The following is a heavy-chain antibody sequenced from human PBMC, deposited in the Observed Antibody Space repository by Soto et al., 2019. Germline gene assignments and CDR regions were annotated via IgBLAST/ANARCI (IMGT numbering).Heavy chain of an antibody. D-gene: IGHD2-8*01. Sequence: QVQLVQSGAEVKKPGASVKVSCKASGYTFTTYDISWVRQAPGQGLEWMGRLSTYNGNTNYPQSLQGRLTMTTDTTTNTAYMELRSLRSDDTAVYYCARDPYHVLMVHAPNLYGMDVWGQGTTVTVSS. V-gene: IGHV1-18*01. CDR2: LSTYNGNT. J-gene: IGHJ6*02. CDR3: ARDPYHVLMVHAPNLYGMDV. CDR1: GYTFTTYD.